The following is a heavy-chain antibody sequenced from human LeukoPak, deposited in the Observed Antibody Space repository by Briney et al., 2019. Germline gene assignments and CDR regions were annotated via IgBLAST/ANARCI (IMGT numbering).Heavy chain of an antibody. J-gene: IGHJ4*02. D-gene: IGHD2-21*02. CDR1: GLTSSHYS. Sequence: PGRSLRLSCAGSGLTSSHYSMNWVRQAPGRVLEWGSYIRSNSDMIDYADSVKGRFTISRDNARNSLDLQMNSLRAEDTAVYYCARRLRPWPYYFEYWGQGTLVTVSS. V-gene: IGHV3-48*01. CDR2: IRSNSDMI. CDR3: ARRLRPWPYYFEY.